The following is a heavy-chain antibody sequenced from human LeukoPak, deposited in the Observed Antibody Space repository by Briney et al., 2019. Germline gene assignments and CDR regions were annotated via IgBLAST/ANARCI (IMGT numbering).Heavy chain of an antibody. D-gene: IGHD3-10*01. J-gene: IGHJ3*02. CDR3: ASGGKIMINMVRGALASRDAFDI. CDR1: GYTFTGYY. CDR2: INPNSGGT. Sequence: ASVKVSCKASGYTFTGYYIHWVRQAPGQGVEWMGWINPNSGGTKYAQKFQGRVTVTRDTSISTSSMELSRLKSDDTAVYYCASGGKIMINMVRGALASRDAFDIWGQGTMVTVSS. V-gene: IGHV1-2*02.